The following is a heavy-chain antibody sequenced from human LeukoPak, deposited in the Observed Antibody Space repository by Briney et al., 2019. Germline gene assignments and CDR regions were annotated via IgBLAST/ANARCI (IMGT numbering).Heavy chain of an antibody. Sequence: PSETLSLTCTVSGGSINSYYWSWIRQPPGKGLEWIGYIYYSGSTNYNPSLKSRVTISVDTSKNQFSLKLSSVTAADTAVYYCARGGGYYWNWGQGTLVTVSS. CDR2: IYYSGST. CDR1: GGSINSYY. J-gene: IGHJ4*02. CDR3: ARGGGYYWN. V-gene: IGHV4-59*12. D-gene: IGHD3-22*01.